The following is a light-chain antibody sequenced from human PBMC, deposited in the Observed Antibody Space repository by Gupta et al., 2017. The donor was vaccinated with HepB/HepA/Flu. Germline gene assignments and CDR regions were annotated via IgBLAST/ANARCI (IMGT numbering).Light chain of an antibody. CDR3: QQSYNTPWT. V-gene: IGKV1-39*01. CDR1: QSISSY. Sequence: DIQMTQSPSSLSASVGDRVTITCRASQSISSYLNWYQQKPGKAPKLLISGASTLKSGVPSRFSGSGSGTDFTLTISSLQPEDFATYYCQQSYNTPWTFGQGTKVEIK. CDR2: GAS. J-gene: IGKJ1*01.